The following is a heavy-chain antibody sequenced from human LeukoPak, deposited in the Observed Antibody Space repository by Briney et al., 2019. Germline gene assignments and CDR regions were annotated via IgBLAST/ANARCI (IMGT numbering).Heavy chain of an antibody. CDR3: ARVVRITMVRGPNTFDP. V-gene: IGHV1-18*01. CDR1: VYTFTTYG. Sequence: ASVKVSSKTSVYTFTTYGISWVRQAPGQGRVWVGWISAYNGNTNYTQKIQGRVTMTTDTSTSTAYMELRSLRSDDTAVYYCARVVRITMVRGPNTFDPWGQGTLVTVSS. D-gene: IGHD3-10*01. CDR2: ISAYNGNT. J-gene: IGHJ5*02.